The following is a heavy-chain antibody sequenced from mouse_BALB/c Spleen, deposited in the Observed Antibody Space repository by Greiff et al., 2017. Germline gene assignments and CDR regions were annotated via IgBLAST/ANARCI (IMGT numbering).Heavy chain of an antibody. Sequence: EVKLMESGPSLVKPSQTLSLTCSVTGDSITSGYWNWIRKFPGNKLEYMGYISYSGSTYYNPSLKSRISITRDTSKNQYYLQLNSVTTEDTATYYCARGGYYGYRYAMDYWGQGTSVTVSS. CDR2: ISYSGST. CDR1: GDSITSGY. D-gene: IGHD1-2*01. V-gene: IGHV3-8*02. CDR3: ARGGYYGYRYAMDY. J-gene: IGHJ4*01.